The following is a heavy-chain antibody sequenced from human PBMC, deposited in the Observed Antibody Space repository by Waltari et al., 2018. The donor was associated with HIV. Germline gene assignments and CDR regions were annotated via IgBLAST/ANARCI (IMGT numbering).Heavy chain of an antibody. CDR2: IYRGGST. J-gene: IGHJ6*02. V-gene: IGHV3-53*01. CDR1: GFTISANY. D-gene: IGHD1-26*01. Sequence: EVQLVESGGGLIEPGGSLRLSCAASGFTISANYMSWVRQAPGKGLGWVSVIYRGGSTYYADSVKGRFTISRDNSKNTLSLHMNSLRAEDTAVYYCARDPRSSGYYGMDVWGQGATVTVSS. CDR3: ARDPRSSGYYGMDV.